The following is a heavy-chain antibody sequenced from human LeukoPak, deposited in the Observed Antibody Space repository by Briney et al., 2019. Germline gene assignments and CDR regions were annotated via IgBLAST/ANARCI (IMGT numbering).Heavy chain of an antibody. V-gene: IGHV3-13*01. CDR1: GFIFSNSD. D-gene: IGHD3-3*01. Sequence: GGSLRLSCAASGFIFSNSDMLWVRQVTGNSPEWVSAIGTAGDTYYPGSVKGRFTISRENGKNSLYLQMNSLRAGDTAVYYCARADRSGYYDFWGQGTLVTVSS. CDR3: ARADRSGYYDF. J-gene: IGHJ4*02. CDR2: IGTAGDT.